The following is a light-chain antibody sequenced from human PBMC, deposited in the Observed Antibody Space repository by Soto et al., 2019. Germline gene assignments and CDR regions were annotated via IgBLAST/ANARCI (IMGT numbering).Light chain of an antibody. J-gene: IGKJ2*01. V-gene: IGKV1-39*01. Sequence: DIQMTQSPSSLSASVGDTVTIACRASQSIGTCLNWYQQKPGKAPRLLIYAASDLQTGVPSTFSGSGSGTAFTLTITSLQPEDFATYSCQQCSSSPPYTFGQGTKVEMK. CDR2: AAS. CDR1: QSIGTC. CDR3: QQCSSSPPYT.